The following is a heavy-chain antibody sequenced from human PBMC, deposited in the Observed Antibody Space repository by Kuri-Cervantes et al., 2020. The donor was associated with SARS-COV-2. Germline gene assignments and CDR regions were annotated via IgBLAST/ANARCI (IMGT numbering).Heavy chain of an antibody. J-gene: IGHJ4*02. CDR2: INPNSGGT. V-gene: IGHV1-2*04. CDR1: GYTFTDYY. CDR3: AGGGGARGLMVVLGWRGAGLLDF. Sequence: ASVKVSCKASGYTFTDYYIYWVRQAPGQGLEWMGWINPNSGGTNYAQKFQGWVTMTRDTSLTTGYMELTRLTSDDTAVYYGAGGGGARGLMVVLGWRGAGLLDFWGQGTLVTVSS. D-gene: IGHD3-10*01.